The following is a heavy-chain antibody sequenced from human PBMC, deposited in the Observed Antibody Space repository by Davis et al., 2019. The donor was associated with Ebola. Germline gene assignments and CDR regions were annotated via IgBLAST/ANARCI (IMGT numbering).Heavy chain of an antibody. V-gene: IGHV4-39*01. D-gene: IGHD5-18*01. J-gene: IGHJ5*02. CDR1: GGSFSGYY. CDR2: IYYSGST. CDR3: ARQGRGYSYGYGHYNWFDP. Sequence: MPSETLSLTCAVYGGSFSGYYWGWIRQPPGKGLEWIGSIYYSGSTYYNPSLKSRVTISVDTSKNQFSLKLSSVTAADTAVYYCARQGRGYSYGYGHYNWFDPWGQGTLVTVSS.